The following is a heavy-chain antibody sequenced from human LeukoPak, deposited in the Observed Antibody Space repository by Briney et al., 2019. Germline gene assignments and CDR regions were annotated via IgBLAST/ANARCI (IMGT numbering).Heavy chain of an antibody. CDR2: MNPNSGNT. CDR3: ARDEKYSSSWPFDY. V-gene: IGHV1-8*01. CDR1: GYTFTSYD. D-gene: IGHD6-13*01. J-gene: IGHJ4*02. Sequence: GASVKVSCKASGYTFTSYDINWVRQATGQGLEWMGWMNPNSGNTGYAQKFQGRVTMTTDTSTSTAYMELRSLRSDDTAVYYCARDEKYSSSWPFDYWGQGTLVTVSS.